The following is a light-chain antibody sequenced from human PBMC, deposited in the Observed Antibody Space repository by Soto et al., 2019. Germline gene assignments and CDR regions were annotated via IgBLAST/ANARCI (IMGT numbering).Light chain of an antibody. V-gene: IGLV1-44*01. Sequence: QSVLTQPPSASGTPGQGVTISCSGSSSNIGTNTVNWYKQLPGTAPKLLIYSNDLRPSGVPDRFSGSKSGTSASLAISGLQSEDEADYYCEAWDDSRYGAVFSRGTQLTVL. CDR3: EAWDDSRYGAV. CDR2: SND. CDR1: SSNIGTNT. J-gene: IGLJ2*01.